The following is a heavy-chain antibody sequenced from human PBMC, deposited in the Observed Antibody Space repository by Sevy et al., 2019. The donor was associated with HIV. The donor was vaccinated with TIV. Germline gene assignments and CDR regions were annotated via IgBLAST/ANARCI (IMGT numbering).Heavy chain of an antibody. D-gene: IGHD4-17*01. CDR1: GFSFKDFG. Sequence: GGSLRLSCVASGFSFKDFGMAWVRQAPGKGLEWVSGTNWNDLTTDYTESVKGRFTISRDNAKNSLYLQMDNLRAEDTAFYYCVKIRGDYVSDGQYYFYYYMDVWGKGTTVTVSS. CDR2: TNWNDLTT. J-gene: IGHJ6*03. CDR3: VKIRGDYVSDGQYYFYYYMDV. V-gene: IGHV3-20*04.